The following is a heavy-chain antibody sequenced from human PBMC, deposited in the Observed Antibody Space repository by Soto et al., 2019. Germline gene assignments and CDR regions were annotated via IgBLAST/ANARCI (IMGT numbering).Heavy chain of an antibody. CDR3: ARYGDYVY. V-gene: IGHV1-69*13. CDR1: GGTFSSYS. D-gene: IGHD4-17*01. CDR2: IIPIFGTA. J-gene: IGHJ4*02. Sequence: SVKVSCKASGGTFSSYSISWVQQAPGQGLEWMGGIIPIFGTANYAQKFQGRVTITADESTSTAYMELSSLRSEDTAVYYCARYGDYVYWGQGTLVTVSS.